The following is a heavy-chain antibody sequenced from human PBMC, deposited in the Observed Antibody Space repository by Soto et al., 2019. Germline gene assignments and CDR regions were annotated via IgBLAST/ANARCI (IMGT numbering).Heavy chain of an antibody. CDR3: ARSRRDSEYSPFDY. Sequence: GGSLRLSCVVSGFTFSSSWMTWVRQAPGKGLEWVANIKRDGSEKYYVESVKGRFTISRDNARSSVVLQMNSLRAEDTAVYYCARSRRDSEYSPFDYWGQGTLVTVSS. D-gene: IGHD3-22*01. J-gene: IGHJ4*02. CDR2: IKRDGSEK. CDR1: GFTFSSSW. V-gene: IGHV3-7*05.